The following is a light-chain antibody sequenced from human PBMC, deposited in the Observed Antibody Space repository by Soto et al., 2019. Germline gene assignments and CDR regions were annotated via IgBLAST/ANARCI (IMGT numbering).Light chain of an antibody. CDR3: SSYRSVSVVL. CDR2: GVS. J-gene: IGLJ3*02. V-gene: IGLV2-14*01. Sequence: QSALTQPASVSGSPGQSITISCTGTSSDVGGYNYVSWYQQHPGKAPKLVIYGVSNRPSGVSDRFSGSKFQNTASLTISGLQPEDEADYYCSSYRSVSVVLFGGGTKVTVL. CDR1: SSDVGGYNY.